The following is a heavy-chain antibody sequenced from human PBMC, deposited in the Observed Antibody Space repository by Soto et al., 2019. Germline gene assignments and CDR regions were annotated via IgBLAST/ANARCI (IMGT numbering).Heavy chain of an antibody. V-gene: IGHV3-30*18. CDR1: GFTFSSYG. Sequence: QVQLVESGGGVVQPGRSLRLSCAASGFTFSSYGMHWVRQAPGKGLEWVAVISYDGSNKYYADSVKGRFTISRDNSKNTLYLQMNSLRAEDTAVYYCAKDTMPAAMGTGFDYWGQGTLVTVSS. CDR3: AKDTMPAAMGTGFDY. CDR2: ISYDGSNK. J-gene: IGHJ4*02. D-gene: IGHD2-2*01.